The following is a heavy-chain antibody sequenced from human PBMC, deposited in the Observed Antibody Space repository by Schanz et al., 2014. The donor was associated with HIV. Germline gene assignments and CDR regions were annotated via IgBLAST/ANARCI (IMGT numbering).Heavy chain of an antibody. CDR3: ANQRYSGTYRPFDY. D-gene: IGHD1-26*01. V-gene: IGHV3-7*03. Sequence: EVQLLESGGGLEQPGGSLRLSCAASGFNFNNYAMTWVRQAPGKGLEWVANIKEDGSEKYHADSVKGRFTISRDNSKNTVYLRMSGLRAEDTAVYYCANQRYSGTYRPFDYWGRGTLVTVSS. CDR1: GFNFNNYA. J-gene: IGHJ4*02. CDR2: IKEDGSEK.